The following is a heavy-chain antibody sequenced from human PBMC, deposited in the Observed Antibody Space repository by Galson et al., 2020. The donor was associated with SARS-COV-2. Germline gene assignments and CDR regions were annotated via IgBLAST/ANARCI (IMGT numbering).Heavy chain of an antibody. D-gene: IGHD3-22*01. CDR2: ISYDGSNK. CDR1: GFTFSSYA. J-gene: IGHJ4*02. CDR3: ARVPRDYYDSSGWIITEYDFDY. Sequence: GGSLRLSCAASGFTFSSYAMHWVRQAPGKGLEWVAVISYDGSNKYYADSVKGRFTISRDNSKNTLYLQMNSLRAEDTAVYYCARVPRDYYDSSGWIITEYDFDYWGQGTLVAGSS. V-gene: IGHV3-30*01.